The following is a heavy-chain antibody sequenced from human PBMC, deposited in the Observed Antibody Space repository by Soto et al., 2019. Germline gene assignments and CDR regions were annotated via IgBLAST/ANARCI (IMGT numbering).Heavy chain of an antibody. CDR3: TRESYCSGGSCYAFDI. Sequence: GGSLRLSCTASGFTFGDYAMSWFRQAPGKGLEWVGFIRSKAYGGTTEYAASVKGRFTISRDDSKSIAYLQMNSLKTEDTAVYYCTRESYCSGGSCYAFDIWGQGTMVTVSS. CDR2: IRSKAYGGTT. CDR1: GFTFGDYA. J-gene: IGHJ3*02. D-gene: IGHD2-15*01. V-gene: IGHV3-49*03.